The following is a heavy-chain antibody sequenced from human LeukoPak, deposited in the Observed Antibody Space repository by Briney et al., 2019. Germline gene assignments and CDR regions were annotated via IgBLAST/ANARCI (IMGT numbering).Heavy chain of an antibody. CDR3: AREAAAGSVCQDY. CDR2: INSDGSST. D-gene: IGHD6-13*01. Sequence: HTGGPLRLSCAASGFTFSSYWMHWVRQAPGKGLVWVSRINSDGSSTSYADSVKGRFTISRDNAKNTLYLQMNSLRAEDTAVYYCAREAAAGSVCQDYWGQGTLVTVSS. CDR1: GFTFSSYW. J-gene: IGHJ4*02. V-gene: IGHV3-74*01.